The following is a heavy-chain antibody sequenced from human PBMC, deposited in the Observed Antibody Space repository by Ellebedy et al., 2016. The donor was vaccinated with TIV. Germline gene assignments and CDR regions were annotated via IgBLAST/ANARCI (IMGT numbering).Heavy chain of an antibody. Sequence: PGGSLRLSCAASGFTFSSYSMHWVRQAPGKGLEWVAVISYDGSNKYYADSVKGRFTISRDNSKNTLYLQMNSLRAEDMAVYYCARDLSHIVVVVAALDYWGQGTLVTVSS. D-gene: IGHD2-15*01. CDR1: GFTFSSYS. J-gene: IGHJ4*02. CDR3: ARDLSHIVVVVAALDY. CDR2: ISYDGSNK. V-gene: IGHV3-30-3*01.